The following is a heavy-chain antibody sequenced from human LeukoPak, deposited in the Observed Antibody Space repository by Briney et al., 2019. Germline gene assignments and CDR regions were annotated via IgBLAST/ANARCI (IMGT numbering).Heavy chain of an antibody. CDR2: IYYSGST. CDR1: GGSISSYY. J-gene: IGHJ6*02. V-gene: IGHV4-59*12. CDR3: ARGPGYQLLRPYYYYYGMDV. Sequence: PSETLSLTCTVSGGSISSYYWSWIRQPPGKGLEGIGYIYYSGSTNYNPSLKSRVTISVDTSKNQFSLKLSSVTAADTAVYYCARGPGYQLLRPYYYYYGMDVWGQGTTVTVSS. D-gene: IGHD2-2*01.